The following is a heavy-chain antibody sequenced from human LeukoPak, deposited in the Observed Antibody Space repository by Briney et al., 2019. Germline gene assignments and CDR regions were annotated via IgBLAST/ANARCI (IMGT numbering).Heavy chain of an antibody. V-gene: IGHV1-69*04. CDR3: ARGQVGATAYAFDI. CDR1: RRTFSSYA. J-gene: IGHJ3*02. Sequence: SVKVSCKASRRTFSSYAISWVRQAPGQALEWMGRIIPILGIANYAQKFQGRVTITADKSTSTAYMELSSLRSEDTAVYYCARGQVGATAYAFDIWGQGTMVTVSS. CDR2: IIPILGIA. D-gene: IGHD1-26*01.